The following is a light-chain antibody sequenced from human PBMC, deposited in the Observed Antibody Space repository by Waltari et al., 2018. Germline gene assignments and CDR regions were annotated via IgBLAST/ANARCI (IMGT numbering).Light chain of an antibody. CDR1: SRDVGGYNY. CDR2: EVS. J-gene: IGLJ2*01. CDR3: SSYAGSNTYVL. V-gene: IGLV2-8*01. Sequence: QSALTQPPSASGSPGQSVTISCTGTSRDVGGYNYFSWYQQHPGKVPKLVIFEVSKRPSGVPDRFSGSRSGNTASLTVSGLQAEDEADYYCSSYAGSNTYVLFGGGTKLTVL.